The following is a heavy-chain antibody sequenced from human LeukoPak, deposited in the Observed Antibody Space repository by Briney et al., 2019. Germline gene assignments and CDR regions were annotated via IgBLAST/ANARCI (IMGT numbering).Heavy chain of an antibody. CDR2: IYYSGST. J-gene: IGHJ3*02. D-gene: IGHD1-26*01. CDR3: GRAGPTTAVDAFAI. Sequence: KASETLSLTCAVSGYSITSSNWWGWIRQPPGKGLDWIGYIYYSGSTYYNPSLESRVTMSLDTSKNQISLHLSSVTAVATAVYYCGRAGPTTAVDAFAIWGLGTKVTVSS. V-gene: IGHV4-28*03. CDR1: GYSITSSNW.